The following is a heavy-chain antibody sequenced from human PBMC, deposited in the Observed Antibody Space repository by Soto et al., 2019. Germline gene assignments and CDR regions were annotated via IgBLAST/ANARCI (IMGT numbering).Heavy chain of an antibody. CDR2: ISSSSSYI. Sequence: GGSLRLSCAASGFTFSSYAMSWVRQAPGKGLEWVSSISSSSSYIYYADSVKGRFTISRDNAKNSLYLQMNSLRAEDTAVYYCARDLYSSSARYFDYWGQGTLVNVSS. CDR1: GFTFSSYA. J-gene: IGHJ4*02. D-gene: IGHD6-6*01. CDR3: ARDLYSSSARYFDY. V-gene: IGHV3-21*01.